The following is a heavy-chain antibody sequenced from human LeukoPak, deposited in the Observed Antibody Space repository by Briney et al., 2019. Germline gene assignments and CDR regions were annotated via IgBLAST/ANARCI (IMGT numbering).Heavy chain of an antibody. CDR2: IKPDGSER. J-gene: IGHJ4*02. D-gene: IGHD3-10*01. Sequence: GGSLRLSCAASGFPFTTYWMSWVRQAPGKGLEWLASIKPDGSERYYVDSVKGRFTISRDNAGDSLSLQMNSLRAEDTAVYYCTTDPGSGSSQKIDYWGQGTLVTVSS. CDR3: TTDPGSGSSQKIDY. V-gene: IGHV3-7*01. CDR1: GFPFTTYW.